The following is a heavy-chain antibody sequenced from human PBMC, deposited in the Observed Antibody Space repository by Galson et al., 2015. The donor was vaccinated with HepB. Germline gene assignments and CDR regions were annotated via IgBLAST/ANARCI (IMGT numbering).Heavy chain of an antibody. CDR3: AFLSGSYSSLDY. D-gene: IGHD3-10*01. CDR1: GYTLTELS. V-gene: IGHV1-24*01. Sequence: SVKVSCKVSGYTLTELSMHWVRQAPGKGLEWMGGFDPEDGETIYAQKFQGRVTMTEDTSTDTAYMELSSLRSEDTAVYYCAFLSGSYSSLDYWGQGTLVTVSS. J-gene: IGHJ4*02. CDR2: FDPEDGET.